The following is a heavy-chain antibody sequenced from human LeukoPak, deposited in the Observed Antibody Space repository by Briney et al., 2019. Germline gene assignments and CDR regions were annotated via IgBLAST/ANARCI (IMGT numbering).Heavy chain of an antibody. V-gene: IGHV1-69*06. CDR3: ARDYYDSNGPAY. Sequence: ASVKVSCKASGGTFSSYAISWVRQAPGQGLEWMGRIIPIFGTANYAQKFQGRVTITADKSTSTAYMELSSLRSEDTAVYYCARDYYDSNGPAYWGQGTLVTVSS. D-gene: IGHD3-22*01. CDR2: IIPIFGTA. CDR1: GGTFSSYA. J-gene: IGHJ4*02.